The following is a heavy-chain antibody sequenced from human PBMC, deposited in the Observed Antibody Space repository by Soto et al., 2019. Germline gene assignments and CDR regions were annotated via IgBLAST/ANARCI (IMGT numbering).Heavy chain of an antibody. Sequence: SETLSLTCSVYGWSFNDYYWRWIRQPPGKGLEWIGEINHSGSTNYNPSLKSRVTISVHTSKNQFSLKLSSVTAAETAVYYCARARKGSGSDYYYHYGMDVWGKGTTVTVSS. D-gene: IGHD3-3*01. CDR2: INHSGST. CDR1: GWSFNDYY. CDR3: ARARKGSGSDYYYHYGMDV. V-gene: IGHV4-34*01. J-gene: IGHJ6*04.